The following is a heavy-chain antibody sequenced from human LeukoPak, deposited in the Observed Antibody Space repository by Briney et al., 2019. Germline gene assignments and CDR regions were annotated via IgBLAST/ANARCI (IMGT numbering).Heavy chain of an antibody. Sequence: PGGSLRLSCAASGFTFSSYWMHWVRQAPGKGLVWVSRIDSNGRTINYADSVKGRFTISRDNANSMLYLRMNSLRAEDSAVYYCAKDFVGPDDYWGQGTLVTVSS. V-gene: IGHV3-74*01. CDR3: AKDFVGPDDY. CDR2: IDSNGRTI. D-gene: IGHD1-26*01. J-gene: IGHJ4*02. CDR1: GFTFSSYW.